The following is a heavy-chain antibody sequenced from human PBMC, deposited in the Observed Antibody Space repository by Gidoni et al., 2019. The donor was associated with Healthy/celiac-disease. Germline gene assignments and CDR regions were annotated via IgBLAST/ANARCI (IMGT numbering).Heavy chain of an antibody. CDR2: ISYDGSNK. J-gene: IGHJ2*01. Sequence: QVQLVESGGGVVQPGRSLRLSCAASGFTFSSYGMHWVRQAPGKGLEWVAVISYDGSNKYYADSVKGRFTISRDNSKNTLYLQMNSLRAEDTAVYYCAKSGWRFLERSVYFDLWGRGTLVTVSS. CDR1: GFTFSSYG. V-gene: IGHV3-30*18. D-gene: IGHD3-3*01. CDR3: AKSGWRFLERSVYFDL.